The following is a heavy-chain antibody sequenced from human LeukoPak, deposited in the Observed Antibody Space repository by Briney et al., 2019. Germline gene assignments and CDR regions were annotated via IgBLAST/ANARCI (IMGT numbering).Heavy chain of an antibody. CDR2: MNPNSGNT. CDR1: GYTFTSYD. D-gene: IGHD2-2*01. J-gene: IGHJ5*02. CDR3: ARGGRSLRGDCSSTSCYWFDP. V-gene: IGHV1-8*01. Sequence: ASVKVSCKASGYTFTSYDINWVRQATGQGLEGMGWMNPNSGNTGYAQKFQGRVTMTRNTSISTAYMELSSLRSEDTAVYYCARGGRSLRGDCSSTSCYWFDPWGQGTLVTVSS.